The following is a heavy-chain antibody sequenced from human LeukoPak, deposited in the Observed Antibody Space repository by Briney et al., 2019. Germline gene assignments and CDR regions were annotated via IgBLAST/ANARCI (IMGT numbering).Heavy chain of an antibody. Sequence: AGGSLRLSCAASGFTFNNYAMSWVRQAPGKGLEWVSAISSSGGSTSYADSVKGRFTISRDNSKNTLYLQMNSLRAGDTAVYYCAKVGAHQFADSCYHSSATFDYWGQGTLVTVSS. V-gene: IGHV3-23*01. CDR2: ISSSGGST. CDR3: AKVGAHQFADSCYHSSATFDY. J-gene: IGHJ4*02. D-gene: IGHD3-22*01. CDR1: GFTFNNYA.